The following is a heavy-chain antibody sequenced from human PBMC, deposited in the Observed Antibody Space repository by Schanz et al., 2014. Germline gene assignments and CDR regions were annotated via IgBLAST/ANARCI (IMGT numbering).Heavy chain of an antibody. D-gene: IGHD2-15*01. CDR2: ISDSGDST. J-gene: IGHJ4*02. CDR1: GFTFSDYY. V-gene: IGHV3-11*01. Sequence: QVQLVDSGGGLVKPGGSLRLSCAASGFTFSDYYMTWIRQAPGKGLEWISDISDSGDSTHYADSVKGRLTISRDNAKISLFRQRNSLSAEDTAVYYCAKVARAATYLDSWGQGTLVTVSS. CDR3: AKVARAATYLDS.